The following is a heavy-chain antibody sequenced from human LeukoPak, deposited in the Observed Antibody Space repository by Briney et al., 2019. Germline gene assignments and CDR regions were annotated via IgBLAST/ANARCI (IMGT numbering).Heavy chain of an antibody. J-gene: IGHJ4*02. V-gene: IGHV4-4*07. Sequence: PSETLSLTCTVSGGSISSYCWSWIRQPAGKGLEWIGRIYTSGSTNYNPSLKSRVAMSVDTSKNQFSLKLSSVTAADTAVYYCARVDSSGWYRYYFDYWGQGTLVTVSS. CDR3: ARVDSSGWYRYYFDY. CDR1: GGSISSYC. CDR2: IYTSGST. D-gene: IGHD6-19*01.